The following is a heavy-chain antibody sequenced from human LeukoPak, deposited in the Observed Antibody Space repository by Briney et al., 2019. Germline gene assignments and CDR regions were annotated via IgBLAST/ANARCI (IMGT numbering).Heavy chain of an antibody. CDR3: VKDPRY. V-gene: IGHV3-64D*09. J-gene: IGHJ4*02. Sequence: GGSLSLSCSASGFPFSSYARHWVRQAPGKGLEYVSAISDSGGSTYYADSVKGRFTISRDNSKSTLYLEMSSLSAEDTEVYYCVKDPRYWGQGTLVTVSS. CDR1: GFPFSSYA. CDR2: ISDSGGST.